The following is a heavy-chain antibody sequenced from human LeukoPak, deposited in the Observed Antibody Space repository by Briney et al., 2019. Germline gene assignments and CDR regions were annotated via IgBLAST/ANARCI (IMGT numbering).Heavy chain of an antibody. V-gene: IGHV3-74*01. J-gene: IGHJ6*04. CDR2: INSDGSST. D-gene: IGHD3-10*01. CDR3: ASLYGSGSYSNYYYYYGMDV. CDR1: GFTFSGYW. Sequence: PGGSLRLSCAASGFTFSGYWMHWVRQAPGKGLVWVSRINSDGSSTSYADSVKGRFTISRDNAKNTLYLQMNSLRAEGTAAYYCASLYGSGSYSNYYYYYGMDVWGKGTTVTVSS.